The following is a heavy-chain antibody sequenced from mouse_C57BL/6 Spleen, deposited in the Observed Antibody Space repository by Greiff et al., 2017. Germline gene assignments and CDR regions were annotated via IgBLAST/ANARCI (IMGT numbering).Heavy chain of an antibody. Sequence: QVQLQQPGAELVRPGSSVKLSCKASGYTFTSYWMYWVKQRPIQGLEWIGNIDPSDSETHYNQKFKDKATLTIDKSSSTAYMQHSSLTSEDSAVYYCARRITTDFDVWGTGTTVTVSS. CDR3: ARRITTDFDV. CDR1: GYTFTSYW. CDR2: IDPSDSET. D-gene: IGHD1-1*01. J-gene: IGHJ1*03. V-gene: IGHV1-52*01.